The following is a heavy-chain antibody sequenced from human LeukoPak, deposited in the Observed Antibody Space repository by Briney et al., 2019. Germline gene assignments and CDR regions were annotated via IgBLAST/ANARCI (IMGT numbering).Heavy chain of an antibody. Sequence: GGSLRLSCAASGFNFSNYGMHWVRQAPGKGLEWVAIIWYDGSNTYYAGSVKGRFTISRDNSKNTLYLQMNSLRAEDTAVYYCARGLTEVGDWGQGTLVTVSS. V-gene: IGHV3-33*01. CDR2: IWYDGSNT. CDR3: ARGLTEVGD. D-gene: IGHD1-14*01. J-gene: IGHJ4*02. CDR1: GFNFSNYG.